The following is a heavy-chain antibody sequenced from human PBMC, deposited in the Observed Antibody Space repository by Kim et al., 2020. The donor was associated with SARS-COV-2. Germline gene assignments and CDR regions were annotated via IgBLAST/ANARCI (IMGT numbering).Heavy chain of an antibody. Sequence: GGSLRLSCAASGFTFGDYAMHWVRQAPGKGLEWVSGVSWNSGNIGYADSVKGRFTISRDNAKNSLYLQMNSLRAEDTALYYCARSAAGWSQDAFDIWGQGAMVTVSS. CDR3: ARSAAGWSQDAFDI. J-gene: IGHJ3*02. CDR2: VSWNSGNI. CDR1: GFTFGDYA. D-gene: IGHD6-13*01. V-gene: IGHV3-9*01.